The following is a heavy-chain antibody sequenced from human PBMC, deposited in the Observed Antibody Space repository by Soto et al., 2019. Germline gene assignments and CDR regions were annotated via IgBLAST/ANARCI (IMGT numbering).Heavy chain of an antibody. CDR1: GFTLSDHY. CDR2: ISSSSSTI. D-gene: IGHD3-22*01. J-gene: IGHJ6*02. Sequence: GGSLRLSCTASGFTLSDHYMSWIRQAPGKGLEWVSYISSSSSTIYYADSVKGRFTISRDNAKNSLYLQMNSLRDEDTAVYYCARDHYYDSSGYYYDYYGMDVWGQGTTVTVSS. V-gene: IGHV3-11*04. CDR3: ARDHYYDSSGYYYDYYGMDV.